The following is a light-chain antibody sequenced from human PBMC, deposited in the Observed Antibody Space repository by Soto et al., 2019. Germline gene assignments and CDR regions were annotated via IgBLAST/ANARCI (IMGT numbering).Light chain of an antibody. J-gene: IGKJ1*01. CDR1: QSVSSS. V-gene: IGKV3-15*01. CDR2: DAS. CDR3: QQYNSWPLT. Sequence: EIVMTQSPATLSVSPGERATLSCGASQSVSSSLAWYQQKPGQAPRLLIYDASTRATGIPARFSGSGSGTEFTLTISSLQSEDFAVYYCQQYNSWPLTFGQGTKVDIK.